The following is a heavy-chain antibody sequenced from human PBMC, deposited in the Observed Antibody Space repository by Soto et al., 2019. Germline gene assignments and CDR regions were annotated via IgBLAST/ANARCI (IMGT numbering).Heavy chain of an antibody. D-gene: IGHD3-3*01. CDR1: GFSLSNARMG. J-gene: IGHJ6*02. Sequence: VSGPTLVNPTETLTLTCTVSGFSLSNARMGVSWIRRPPGKALEWLAHIFSNDEKSYSTSLKSRLTISKDTSKSQVVLTMTNMDPVDTATYYCARICTYYDFWSGYAYYYYGMDVWGQGTTVTVSS. CDR2: IFSNDEK. CDR3: ARICTYYDFWSGYAYYYYGMDV. V-gene: IGHV2-26*01.